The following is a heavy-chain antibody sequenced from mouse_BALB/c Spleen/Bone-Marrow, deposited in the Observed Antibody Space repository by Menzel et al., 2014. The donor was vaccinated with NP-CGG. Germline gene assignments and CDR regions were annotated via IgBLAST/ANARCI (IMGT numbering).Heavy chain of an antibody. J-gene: IGHJ2*01. CDR3: ARNFYGSAYFDF. CDR1: GYKFTDYA. V-gene: IGHV1-67*01. Sequence: SGPELVRPGVSVKISCKGSGYKFTDYAMHWVKQSHAKSLEWIGLISTYSGNTHYNQKFKGKATMTVDKSSSTAYMELARLTSEDSAIYYCARNFYGSAYFDFWGRGSTLTVSS. D-gene: IGHD1-1*01. CDR2: ISTYSGNT.